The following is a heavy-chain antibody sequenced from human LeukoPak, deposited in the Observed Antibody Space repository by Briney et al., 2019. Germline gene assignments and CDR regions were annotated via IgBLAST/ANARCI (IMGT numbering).Heavy chain of an antibody. CDR1: GFTFDDYG. J-gene: IGHJ6*03. CDR2: INWNGGST. V-gene: IGHV3-20*04. CDR3: ARARYSSSWFTTVYYYYYYMDV. D-gene: IGHD6-13*01. Sequence: GGSLRLSCAASGFTFDDYGMSWVRQAPGKGLEWVSGINWNGGSTGYADSVKGRFTISRDNAKNSLYLQMNSLRAEDTALYYCARARYSSSWFTTVYYYYYYMDVWGKGTTVTVSS.